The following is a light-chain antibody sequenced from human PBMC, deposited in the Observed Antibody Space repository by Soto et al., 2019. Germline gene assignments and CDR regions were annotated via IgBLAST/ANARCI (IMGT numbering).Light chain of an antibody. Sequence: EIVMTQSPATLSVSPGGRATLSCRASQSISDTLAWYQQKPGQAPRLLIHGASTRAPGFPARFSGSGSGTDFTLTISRLEPEDFAVYYCQQYGTSPWTLGQGTKVDIK. CDR2: GAS. J-gene: IGKJ1*01. CDR3: QQYGTSPWT. CDR1: QSISDT. V-gene: IGKV3-15*01.